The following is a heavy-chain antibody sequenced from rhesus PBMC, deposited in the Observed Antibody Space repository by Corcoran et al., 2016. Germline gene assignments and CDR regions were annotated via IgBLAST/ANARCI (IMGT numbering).Heavy chain of an antibody. D-gene: IGHD2-21*01. Sequence: EVQLVESGGGLVQPGGFLRVPGGSSGFTFWYHYIFWVRQAPGKGLEWVGFIRSKAYGGTAEYAASVKGRFTISRDDSKSIAYLQMSSLKPEDTAVYYCTRSNTGLGGLDSWGQGVVVTVSS. V-gene: IGHV3-6*01. CDR1: GFTFWYHY. J-gene: IGHJ6*01. CDR2: IRSKAYGGTA. CDR3: TRSNTGLGGLDS.